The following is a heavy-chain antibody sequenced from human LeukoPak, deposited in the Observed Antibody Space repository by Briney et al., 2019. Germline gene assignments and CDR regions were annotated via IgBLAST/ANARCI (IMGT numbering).Heavy chain of an antibody. D-gene: IGHD6-13*01. CDR2: INHSGST. CDR1: GGSFSGYY. CDR3: ARGVVAAAGRTFDF. V-gene: IGHV4-34*01. J-gene: IGHJ4*02. Sequence: SETLSLTCAVYGGSFSGYYWSWIRQPPGKGLEWIGEINHSGSTNYNPSLKSRVTISLDTSQNQFSLKLSSLTAADTAVYYCARGVVAAAGRTFDFWGQGTLVTVSS.